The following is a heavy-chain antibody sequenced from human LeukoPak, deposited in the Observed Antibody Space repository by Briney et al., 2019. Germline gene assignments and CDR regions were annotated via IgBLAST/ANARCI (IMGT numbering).Heavy chain of an antibody. CDR3: TRVSSGYYYGDFDY. J-gene: IGHJ4*02. D-gene: IGHD3-22*01. Sequence: GGSLRLSCTASGFTFGDYAMSWVRQAPGKGLEWVGFIRSKAYGGTTQYAASVKGRFTISRDDSKNIAYLQMNSLKTEDTAVYYCTRVSSGYYYGDFDYWGQGTLVTVSS. V-gene: IGHV3-49*04. CDR1: GFTFGDYA. CDR2: IRSKAYGGTT.